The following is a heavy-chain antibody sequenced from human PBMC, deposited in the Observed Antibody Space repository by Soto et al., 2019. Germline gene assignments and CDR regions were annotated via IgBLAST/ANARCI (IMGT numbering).Heavy chain of an antibody. J-gene: IGHJ4*02. V-gene: IGHV4-61*01. CDR2: IYHTGST. D-gene: IGHD6-13*01. CDR3: ARGGTIAAAVVDY. Sequence: PSETLSLTCTVSGGPVSSGSHYWSWIRQPPGKGLEWIGYIYHTGSTNYSPSLNSRVTMSVDTSKNQFSLKLNSVTAADTAVYYCARGGTIAAAVVDYWGQGTLVTVSS. CDR1: GGPVSSGSHY.